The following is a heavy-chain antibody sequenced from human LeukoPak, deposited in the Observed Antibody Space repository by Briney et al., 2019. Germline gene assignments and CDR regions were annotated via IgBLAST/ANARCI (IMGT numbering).Heavy chain of an antibody. V-gene: IGHV5-51*01. Sequence: GESLKISCEASGYSFTTYWIVWVRQMPGKDLEWMGIIYPGDSDTRYSPSFQGQVTISADKSTSTAYLQWSSLKASDSAMYYCARQHGSGSYYSRAIDYWGQGTLVTVSS. CDR2: IYPGDSDT. CDR1: GYSFTTYW. J-gene: IGHJ4*02. CDR3: ARQHGSGSYYSRAIDY. D-gene: IGHD3-10*01.